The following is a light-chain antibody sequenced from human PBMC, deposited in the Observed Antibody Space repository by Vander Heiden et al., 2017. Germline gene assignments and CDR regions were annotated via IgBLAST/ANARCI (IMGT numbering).Light chain of an antibody. CDR3: QQYYSNLHT. CDR2: WAS. J-gene: IGKJ2*01. V-gene: IGKV4-1*01. CDR1: QSVLYSSNNKNY. Sequence: DIVMTQSPDSLAVSLGERATINCKSSQSVLYSSNNKNYLAWYQQKPGQPPKLLIYWASTRESGVPVRFSGSGSGTDFTLTISSLQAEDVAVYYCQQYYSNLHTFGQGTKLEIK.